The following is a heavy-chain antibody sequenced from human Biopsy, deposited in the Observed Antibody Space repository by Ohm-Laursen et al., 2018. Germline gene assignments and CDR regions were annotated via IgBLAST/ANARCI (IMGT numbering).Heavy chain of an antibody. V-gene: IGHV1-46*01. D-gene: IGHD6-19*01. Sequence: GASVKVSCKASGYSFTSYYMHWVRQAPGQGLEWMGMINPSGSTTSYPQIFQGRVTMTRDTSKSTVYMELSSLRSADTAVYFCARNTGWYGDLYYFDYWGQGNPGHRLL. CDR1: GYSFTSYY. CDR2: INPSGSTT. J-gene: IGHJ4*02. CDR3: ARNTGWYGDLYYFDY.